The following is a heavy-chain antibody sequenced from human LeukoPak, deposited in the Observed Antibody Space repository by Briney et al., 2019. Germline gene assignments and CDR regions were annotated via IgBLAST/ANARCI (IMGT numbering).Heavy chain of an antibody. CDR1: GVTFTGYA. J-gene: IGHJ4*02. CDR2: ISDGGYNT. CDR3: ARVRGSYSFDY. D-gene: IGHD2-15*01. V-gene: IGHV3-23*01. Sequence: GGSLRLSCAASGVTFTGYAMSWVRQAPGKEVEWISTISDGGYNTYYADSVKGGFTISSDNSKYTLYLQMSGLRAEDTAVYYCARVRGSYSFDYWGQGTLVAVSS.